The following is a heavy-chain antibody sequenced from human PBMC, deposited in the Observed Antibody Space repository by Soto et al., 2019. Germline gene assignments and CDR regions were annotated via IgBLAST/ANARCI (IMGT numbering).Heavy chain of an antibody. CDR2: INPYNGNT. CDR1: GYTFTSYS. J-gene: IGHJ4*02. D-gene: IGHD6-13*01. V-gene: IGHV1-18*01. CDR3: ASDLAAAGPFDY. Sequence: QVQLVQSGAEVKKPGASVKVSCKASGYTFTSYSISWVRQAPGQGLEWMGWINPYNGNTNYAQKLQGRVTMTTDQSTSTAYMELRSLRSDDTAVYYCASDLAAAGPFDYWGQGTLVTVSS.